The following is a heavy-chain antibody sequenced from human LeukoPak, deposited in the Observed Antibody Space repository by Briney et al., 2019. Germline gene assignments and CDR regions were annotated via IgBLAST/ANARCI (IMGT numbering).Heavy chain of an antibody. Sequence: SETLSLTCAVYGGSFSGYYWSWIRQPPGKGLEWIGEINHSGSTNYNPSLKSRVTISVDTSKNQFSLKLSSVTAADTAVYYCARSGRPNIVVVERHFDYWGQGTLVTVSS. D-gene: IGHD2-2*01. CDR2: INHSGST. V-gene: IGHV4-34*01. CDR3: ARSGRPNIVVVERHFDY. CDR1: GGSFSGYY. J-gene: IGHJ4*02.